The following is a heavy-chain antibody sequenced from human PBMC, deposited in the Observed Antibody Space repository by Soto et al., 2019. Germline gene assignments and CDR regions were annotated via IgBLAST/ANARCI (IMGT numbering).Heavy chain of an antibody. D-gene: IGHD5-12*01. V-gene: IGHV1-24*01. CDR2: FDPEDGET. CDR1: GYTLTELS. CDR3: ATSPGYSRTNDFDY. Sequence: ASVKVSCKVSGYTLTELSMHWVRQAPGKGLEWMGGFDPEDGETIYAQKFQGRVTMTEDTSTDTAYMELSSLGSEDTAVYYCATSPGYSRTNDFDYWGQGTLVTVSS. J-gene: IGHJ4*02.